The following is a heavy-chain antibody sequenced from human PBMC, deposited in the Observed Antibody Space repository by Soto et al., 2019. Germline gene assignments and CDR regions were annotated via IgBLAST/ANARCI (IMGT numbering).Heavy chain of an antibody. CDR1: GGCVSGYD. V-gene: IGHV4-34*01. D-gene: IGHD3-10*01. CDR2: LNDSGGT. Sequence: PXASLALTCAVCGGCVSGYDWSWIRQPPGKGLEWIGELNDSGGTNYNASLKSRVTISGDMSKNQFSLKLSFVTAADTAMYYCARARGGVQDCGPRTLVTVSS. J-gene: IGHJ1*01. CDR3: ARARGGVQD.